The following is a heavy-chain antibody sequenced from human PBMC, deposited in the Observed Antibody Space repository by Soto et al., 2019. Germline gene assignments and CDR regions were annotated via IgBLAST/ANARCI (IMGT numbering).Heavy chain of an antibody. CDR2: ISSSSSYI. Sequence: EVQLVESGGGLVKPGGSLRLSCAASGFTFSSYSMNWVRQAPGKGLEWVSSISSSSSYIYYAVSVKGRFTISRDNAKNSLYLQMNSLRAEDTAVYYCARAGFGELLSPPFVYWGQGTLVTVSS. CDR3: ARAGFGELLSPPFVY. CDR1: GFTFSSYS. V-gene: IGHV3-21*01. J-gene: IGHJ4*02. D-gene: IGHD3-10*01.